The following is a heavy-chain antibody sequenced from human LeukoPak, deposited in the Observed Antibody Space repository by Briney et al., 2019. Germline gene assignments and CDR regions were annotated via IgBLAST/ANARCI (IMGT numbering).Heavy chain of an antibody. CDR1: GGSISSSSYY. Sequence: SETLSLTCTVSGGSISSSSYYWGWIRQPPGKGLEWIGSIYYSGSTYYNPSLKSRVTISVDTSKNQFSLKLSSVTAADTAVYYCAREIAAAGGYFDYWGQGTLVTVSS. D-gene: IGHD6-13*01. CDR2: IYYSGST. J-gene: IGHJ4*02. CDR3: AREIAAAGGYFDY. V-gene: IGHV4-39*07.